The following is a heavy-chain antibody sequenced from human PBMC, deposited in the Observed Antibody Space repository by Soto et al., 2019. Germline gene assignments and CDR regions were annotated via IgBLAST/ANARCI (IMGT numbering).Heavy chain of an antibody. D-gene: IGHD3-22*01. CDR1: GFTFSSYG. Sequence: GGSLRLSCAASGFTFSSYGMHWVRQAPGKGLEWVAVIWYDGSNKYYADSVKGRFTISRDNSKNTLYLQMNSLRAEDTAMYYCARSSYDSSGYYGTYYYGMDVWGQGTTVTVSS. CDR3: ARSSYDSSGYYGTYYYGMDV. CDR2: IWYDGSNK. J-gene: IGHJ6*02. V-gene: IGHV3-33*01.